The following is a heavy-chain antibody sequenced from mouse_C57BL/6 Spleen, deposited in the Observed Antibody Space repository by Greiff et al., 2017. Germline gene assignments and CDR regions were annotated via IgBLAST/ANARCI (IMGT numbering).Heavy chain of an antibody. CDR3: ARHDIGQSFYAMDY. CDR1: GYTFTEYT. Sequence: VKVVESGAELVKPGASVKLSCKASGYTFTEYTIHWVKQRSGQGLEWIGWFYPGSGSIKYNEKFKDKATLTADKSSSTVYMVLSRLTSEDSAVYSCARHDIGQSFYAMDYWGQGTSVTVSS. J-gene: IGHJ4*01. V-gene: IGHV1-62-2*01. CDR2: FYPGSGSI.